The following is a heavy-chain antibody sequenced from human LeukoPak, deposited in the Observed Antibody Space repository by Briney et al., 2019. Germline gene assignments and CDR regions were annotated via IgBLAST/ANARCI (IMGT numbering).Heavy chain of an antibody. J-gene: IGHJ6*03. V-gene: IGHV4-39*07. CDR3: ARAAPPSAIFGVVIVYDYYYYYMDV. CDR2: IYYSGST. Sequence: PSETLSLTCTVSGGSISSSSYYWGWIRQPPGKGLEWIGSIYYSGSTYYNPALKSRVTISVDTSMIQCSRKLSSVPAADTAVDYCARAAPPSAIFGVVIVYDYYYYYMDVWGKGTTVTVSS. D-gene: IGHD3-3*01. CDR1: GGSISSSSYY.